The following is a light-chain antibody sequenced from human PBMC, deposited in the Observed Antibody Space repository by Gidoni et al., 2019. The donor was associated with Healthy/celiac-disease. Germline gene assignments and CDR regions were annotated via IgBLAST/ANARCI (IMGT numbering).Light chain of an antibody. J-gene: IGKJ2*01. CDR3: QQYNSLYT. CDR1: QSISSG. V-gene: IGKV1-5*03. CDR2: KAS. Sequence: DIQMTQSPSTLSASVGDRVTITCRASQSISSGLAWYQQKPGKAPKLLIYKASSLERGVPSRFSGSGSGTEFTLTISSLKPDDFATYDCQQYNSLYTCGQGTKLEIK.